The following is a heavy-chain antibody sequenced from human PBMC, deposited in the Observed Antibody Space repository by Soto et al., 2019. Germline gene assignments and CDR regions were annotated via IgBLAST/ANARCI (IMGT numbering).Heavy chain of an antibody. CDR1: GFTFGSYW. CDR3: ARAGYCGPGCYYYFDY. D-gene: IGHD2-21*02. Sequence: LRLSCAVSGFTFGSYWMNWVRLIPGKGLEWVAYIKPDGSATYYVDSVKGRFTISRDNAKNSLYLQMNSLRVEDTSVYYCARAGYCGPGCYYYFDYWGQGTLVTVSS. J-gene: IGHJ4*02. V-gene: IGHV3-7*01. CDR2: IKPDGSAT.